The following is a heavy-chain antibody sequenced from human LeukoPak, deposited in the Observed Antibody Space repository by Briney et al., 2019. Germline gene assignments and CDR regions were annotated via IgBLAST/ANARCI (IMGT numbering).Heavy chain of an antibody. CDR2: ISAYNGNT. D-gene: IGHD3-22*01. V-gene: IGHV1-18*01. Sequence: ASVKVSCKASGYTFTSYGISWVRQAPGQGLEWMGWISAYNGNTNYAQKLQGRVTMTTDTSTSTAYLELRSLRSDATAVYYSARYQSGYYDSSGYDYWGQGTLVTVSS. CDR1: GYTFTSYG. J-gene: IGHJ4*02. CDR3: ARYQSGYYDSSGYDY.